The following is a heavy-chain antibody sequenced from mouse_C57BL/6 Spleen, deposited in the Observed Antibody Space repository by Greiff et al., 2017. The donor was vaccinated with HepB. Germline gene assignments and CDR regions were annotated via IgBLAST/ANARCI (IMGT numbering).Heavy chain of an antibody. CDR1: GYTFTDYN. Sequence: VQLQQSGPELVKPGASVKMSCKASGYTFTDYNMHWVKQSHGKSLEWIGYINPNNGGTSYNQKFKGKATLTVNKSSSTAYMELRSLTSEDSAVYYCAISYDYDRYFDYWGQGTTLTVSS. D-gene: IGHD2-4*01. V-gene: IGHV1-22*01. CDR2: INPNNGGT. J-gene: IGHJ2*01. CDR3: AISYDYDRYFDY.